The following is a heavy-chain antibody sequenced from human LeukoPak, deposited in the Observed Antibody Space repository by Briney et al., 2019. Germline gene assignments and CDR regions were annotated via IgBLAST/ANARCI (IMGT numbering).Heavy chain of an antibody. CDR2: INWNGGST. V-gene: IGHV3-20*04. CDR1: GFTFDDYG. CDR3: AKDMAPIMITFGGPGGSFDY. J-gene: IGHJ4*02. D-gene: IGHD3-16*01. Sequence: GGSLRLSCAASGFTFDDYGMSWVRQAPGKGLEWVSGINWNGGSTGYADSVKGRFTISRDNSKNTLYLQMNSLRAEDTAVYYCAKDMAPIMITFGGPGGSFDYWGQGSLVTVSS.